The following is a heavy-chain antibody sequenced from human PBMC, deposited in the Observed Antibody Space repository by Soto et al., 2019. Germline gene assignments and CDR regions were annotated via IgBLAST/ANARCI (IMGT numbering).Heavy chain of an antibody. CDR3: AREKYYEDCNYSENFDY. Sequence: ASVKVSCKASGYTFTGYYMHWVRQAPGQGLEWMGWINPNSGGTNYAQKFQGWVTMTRDTSISTAYMELRRLRSDDTAVYYCAREKYYEDCNYSENFDYWGQGTLDTVSS. CDR2: INPNSGGT. V-gene: IGHV1-2*04. CDR1: GYTFTGYY. D-gene: IGHD1-7*01. J-gene: IGHJ4*02.